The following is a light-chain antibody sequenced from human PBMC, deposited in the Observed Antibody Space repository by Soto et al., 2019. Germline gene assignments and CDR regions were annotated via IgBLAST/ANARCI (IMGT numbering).Light chain of an antibody. J-gene: IGLJ1*01. V-gene: IGLV1-51*02. Sequence: QSVLTQPPSVSAAPGQRVTISCSGSSFNIGNNYVSWYQQLPGTAPKLLIYENNKRPSGIPDRFSGSKSGTSASLAISGLRSEDEADYSCAAWDDSLSGFVFGTGTKVTVL. CDR1: SFNIGNNY. CDR3: AAWDDSLSGFV. CDR2: ENN.